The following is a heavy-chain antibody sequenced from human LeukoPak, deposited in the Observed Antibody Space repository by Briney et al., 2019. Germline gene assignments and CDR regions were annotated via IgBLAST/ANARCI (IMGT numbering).Heavy chain of an antibody. V-gene: IGHV1-2*02. J-gene: IGHJ1*01. CDR1: GYTFTGYY. Sequence: ASVKVSCRASGYTFTGYYMHWVRQAPGQGLEWMGWINPNSGGTNYAQKFQGRVTMTRDTSISTAYMELSSLRSEDTAVYYCASLYYYDNSGYYLGSRHFHHWGQGTLVTVSS. CDR3: ASLYYYDNSGYYLGSRHFHH. CDR2: INPNSGGT. D-gene: IGHD3-22*01.